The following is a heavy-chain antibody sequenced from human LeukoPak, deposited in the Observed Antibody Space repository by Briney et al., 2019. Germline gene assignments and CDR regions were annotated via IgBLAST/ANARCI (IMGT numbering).Heavy chain of an antibody. D-gene: IGHD2-15*01. CDR2: INPNSGGT. J-gene: IGHJ3*02. Sequence: GASVKVSCKASEYTFTGYYMHWVRQAPGQGLEWMGWINPNSGGTNYAQKFQGRVTMTRDTSISTAYMELSRLRSDDTAVYYCARGGIGYCSGGSCPMAFDIWGQGTMVTVSS. CDR3: ARGGIGYCSGGSCPMAFDI. V-gene: IGHV1-2*02. CDR1: EYTFTGYY.